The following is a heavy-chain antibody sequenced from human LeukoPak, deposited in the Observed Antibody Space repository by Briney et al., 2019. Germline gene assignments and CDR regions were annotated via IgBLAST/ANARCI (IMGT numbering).Heavy chain of an antibody. Sequence: PSETLSLTCAVSGGSISSSNWWSWVRQPPGKGLVWIGEIYHSGSTNYNPSLKSRVTISVDKSKNQFSLKLSSVTVADTAVYYCASAGFDSNLDYWGQGTLVTVSS. CDR1: GGSISSSNW. D-gene: IGHD3-10*01. CDR2: IYHSGST. CDR3: ASAGFDSNLDY. V-gene: IGHV4-4*02. J-gene: IGHJ4*02.